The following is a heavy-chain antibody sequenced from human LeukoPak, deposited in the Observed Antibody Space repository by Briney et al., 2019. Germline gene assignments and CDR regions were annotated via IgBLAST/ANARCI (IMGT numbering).Heavy chain of an antibody. Sequence: GRSLRLSCAASGFTFSSCAMHWVRQAPGKGLEWVAVISYDGSNKYYADSVKGRFTISRDNSKNTLYLQMNSLRAEDTAVYYCAGWPDAFDIWGQGTMVTVSS. V-gene: IGHV3-30-3*01. CDR3: AGWPDAFDI. CDR2: ISYDGSNK. D-gene: IGHD6-19*01. CDR1: GFTFSSCA. J-gene: IGHJ3*02.